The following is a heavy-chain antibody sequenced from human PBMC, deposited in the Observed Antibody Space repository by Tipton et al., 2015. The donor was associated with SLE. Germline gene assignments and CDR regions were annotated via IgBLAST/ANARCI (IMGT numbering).Heavy chain of an antibody. CDR3: ARVGSGVDY. Sequence: LRLSCTVSGGSISSSSYYWGWIRQPPGKGLEWIGSIYTSGSTNYNPSLKSRVTISVDTSKNQFSLKLSSVTAADTAVYYCARVGSGVDYWGQGTLVTVSS. CDR2: IYTSGST. D-gene: IGHD3-10*01. V-gene: IGHV4-39*07. J-gene: IGHJ4*02. CDR1: GGSISSSSYY.